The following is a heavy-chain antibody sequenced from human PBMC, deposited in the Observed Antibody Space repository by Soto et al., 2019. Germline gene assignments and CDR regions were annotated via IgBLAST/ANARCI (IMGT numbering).Heavy chain of an antibody. Sequence: PSETLSLTCTVSGGSISSNSYYSWGWIRQPPGKGLEWIGSMYYSGSTYFNPSLKSRVTISVDTSKNQFSLKLSSVTAADTAVFYCARVVTDAFDIWGQGTLVTVSS. CDR2: MYYSGST. V-gene: IGHV4-39*01. J-gene: IGHJ3*02. CDR3: ARVVTDAFDI. D-gene: IGHD2-21*02. CDR1: GGSISSNSYY.